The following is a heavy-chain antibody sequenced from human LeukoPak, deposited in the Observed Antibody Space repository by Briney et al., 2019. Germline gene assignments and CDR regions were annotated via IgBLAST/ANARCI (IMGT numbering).Heavy chain of an antibody. CDR3: AKLPRWYYFDY. D-gene: IGHD6-13*01. CDR2: ISGSGGST. Sequence: GGSLRLSCAASGFTFSSYAMSWVRQAPGKGLEWVSAISGSGGSTYYADSVKGRFTIPRDSSKNTLYLQMNSLRAEDTAVYYCAKLPRWYYFDYWGQGTLVTVSS. CDR1: GFTFSSYA. V-gene: IGHV3-23*01. J-gene: IGHJ4*02.